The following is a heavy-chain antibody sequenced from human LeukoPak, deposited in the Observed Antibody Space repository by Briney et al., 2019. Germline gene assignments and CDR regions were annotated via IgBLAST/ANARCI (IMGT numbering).Heavy chain of an antibody. D-gene: IGHD2-21*02. CDR1: GGSISSGDYY. J-gene: IGHJ4*02. V-gene: IGHV4-30-4*01. CDR2: IYYSGST. CDR3: ARGSSGDWLDY. Sequence: SETLSLTCTVSGGSISSGDYYWSWIRQPPGKGLEWIGYIYYSGSTYYNPSLKSRVTISVDTSENQFSLKLSSVTAADTAVYYCARGSSGDWLDYWGQGTLVTVSS.